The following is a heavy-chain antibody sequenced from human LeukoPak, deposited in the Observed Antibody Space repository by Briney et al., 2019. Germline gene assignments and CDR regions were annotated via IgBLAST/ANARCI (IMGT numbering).Heavy chain of an antibody. CDR2: ISAYNGNT. D-gene: IGHD1-26*01. V-gene: IGHV1-18*01. Sequence: ASVKVSCKASGYTFTSYGISWVRQAPGQGLEWMGWISAYNGNTNYAQKPQGRVTMTTDTSTSTAYMELRSLRSDDTAVYYCARGRGGVGAKAHDAFDIWGQGTMVTVSS. J-gene: IGHJ3*02. CDR3: ARGRGGVGAKAHDAFDI. CDR1: GYTFTSYG.